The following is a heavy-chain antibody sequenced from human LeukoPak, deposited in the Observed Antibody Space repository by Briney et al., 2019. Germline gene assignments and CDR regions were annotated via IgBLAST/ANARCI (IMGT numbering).Heavy chain of an antibody. CDR1: GYTFTSYG. V-gene: IGHV1-18*01. CDR3: ARGPFYGSGSYRVDY. J-gene: IGHJ4*02. CDR2: ISAYNGNT. Sequence: ASVKVSCKASGYTFTSYGISWVRQAPGQGLEWMGWISAYNGNTNYAQKLQGRVTMTTDTSTSTAYMELRSLRSDDTAVYYCARGPFYGSGSYRVDYWGQGTLVTVSS. D-gene: IGHD3-10*01.